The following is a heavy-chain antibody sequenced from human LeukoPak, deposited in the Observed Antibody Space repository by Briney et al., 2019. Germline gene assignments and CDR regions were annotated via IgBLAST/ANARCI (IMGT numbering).Heavy chain of an antibody. Sequence: GGSLRLSCAASGFSLSTYGVTWVRQPPGKGLEWVSGITGTGGSTYYADSVKGRFTVSRDTSKNTLYLQMNSLRAEDTAIYYCAKDHGTAVAGFYYWGQGTLVTVSS. J-gene: IGHJ4*02. CDR3: AKDHGTAVAGFYY. CDR1: GFSLSTYG. D-gene: IGHD6-19*01. CDR2: ITGTGGST. V-gene: IGHV3-23*01.